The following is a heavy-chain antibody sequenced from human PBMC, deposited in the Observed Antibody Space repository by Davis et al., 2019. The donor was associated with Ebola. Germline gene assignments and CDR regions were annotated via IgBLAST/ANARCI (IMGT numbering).Heavy chain of an antibody. J-gene: IGHJ5*02. Sequence: GESLKISCAASGFTFSSYGMHWVRQAPGKGLEWVAVISYDGSNKYYADSVKGRFTISRDNSKNTLYLQMNSLRTEDTAVYYCAKDGYSSGAPFDPWGQGTLVTVSS. CDR3: AKDGYSSGAPFDP. CDR2: ISYDGSNK. CDR1: GFTFSSYG. V-gene: IGHV3-30*18. D-gene: IGHD6-25*01.